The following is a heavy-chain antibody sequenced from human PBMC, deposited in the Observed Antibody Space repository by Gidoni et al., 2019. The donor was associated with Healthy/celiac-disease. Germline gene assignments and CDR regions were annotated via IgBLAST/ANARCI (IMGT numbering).Heavy chain of an antibody. D-gene: IGHD3-10*01. V-gene: IGHV3-21*01. CDR1: VFTFIRYG. CDR2: ISSSSSYI. J-gene: IGHJ4*02. Sequence: EVELVESGGGLVKPGGSLVLSFAASVFTFIRYGLNWVRQGPGKGLEWVSSISSSSSYIYYADSVKGRFTISRDNAKNSLYLQMNSLRAEDTAVYYCARAWGVRGVNILGGDYWGQGTLVTVSS. CDR3: ARAWGVRGVNILGGDY.